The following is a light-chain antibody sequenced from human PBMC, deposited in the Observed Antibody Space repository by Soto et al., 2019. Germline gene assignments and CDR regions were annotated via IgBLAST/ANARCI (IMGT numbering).Light chain of an antibody. CDR2: GNS. Sequence: QAVVTQPPSVSGAPGQRVTISCTGSSSNIGAGYDVHWYQQLPGTAPKLLIYGNSNRPSGVPDRFSGSKSGTSASLAITGLQASDEAHYSSQSYHSSLSYVFGSGTKLTAL. CDR3: QSYHSSLSYV. CDR1: SSNIGAGYD. J-gene: IGLJ1*01. V-gene: IGLV1-40*01.